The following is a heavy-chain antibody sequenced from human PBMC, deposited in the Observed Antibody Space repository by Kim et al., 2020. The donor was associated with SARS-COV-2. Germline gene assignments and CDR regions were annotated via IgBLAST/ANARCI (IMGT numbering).Heavy chain of an antibody. Sequence: GGSLRLSCAASGFTFNNYAMTWVRQAPGKGLEWVSSIRGSGGCTYYTDSVKGRFTISRDNSKNTLYLQMSSLRAEDTAVYFCASDLGGSARNYYFDVWG. CDR3: ASDLGGSARNYYFDV. CDR1: GFTFNNYA. J-gene: IGHJ6*03. V-gene: IGHV3-23*01. CDR2: IRGSGGCT. D-gene: IGHD3-10*01.